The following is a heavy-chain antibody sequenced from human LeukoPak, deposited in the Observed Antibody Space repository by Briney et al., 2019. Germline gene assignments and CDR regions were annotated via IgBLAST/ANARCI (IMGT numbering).Heavy chain of an antibody. CDR3: AHNPDYNWKAHFDY. CDR1: GFSLSTSGPG. CDR2: TYWDDDK. Sequence: SGPTLVKPTQTLTLTCTFSGFSLSTSGPGVGWIRQPAEKALEWPALTYWDDDKRYSSYLKNRIAISTDISTHQLVLTLPVMTPHDTATYSCAHNPDYNWKAHFDYWGQGTLVTVSS. D-gene: IGHD1-20*01. V-gene: IGHV2-5*02. J-gene: IGHJ4*02.